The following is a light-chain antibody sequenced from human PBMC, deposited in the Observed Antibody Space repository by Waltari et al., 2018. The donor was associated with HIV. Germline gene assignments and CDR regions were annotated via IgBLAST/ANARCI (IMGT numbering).Light chain of an antibody. Sequence: QSVLTQPPSASGTPGQRVTISCSGSSSNIGSNTVNWYQQLPGTAPKVLIYSNNHRPSGVPDRFSGSKSGTSASLAISGLQSEDEAAYYCATWDDSLNGVVFGGGTTLTGL. CDR2: SNN. CDR3: ATWDDSLNGVV. J-gene: IGLJ2*01. V-gene: IGLV1-44*01. CDR1: SSNIGSNT.